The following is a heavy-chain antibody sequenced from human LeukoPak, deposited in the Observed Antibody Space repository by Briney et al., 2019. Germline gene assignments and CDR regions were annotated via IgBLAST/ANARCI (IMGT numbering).Heavy chain of an antibody. V-gene: IGHV3-9*03. CDR2: ISWNSGSI. Sequence: GGSLRLSCAASGFTFDDYAMHWVRQAPGKGLEWVSGISWNSGSIVYADSVKGRFTISRDSAKNSLYLQMNSLRAEDMALYYCAKGYSYDITYYFDYWGQGTLVTVSS. CDR3: AKGYSYDITYYFDY. CDR1: GFTFDDYA. J-gene: IGHJ4*02. D-gene: IGHD5-18*01.